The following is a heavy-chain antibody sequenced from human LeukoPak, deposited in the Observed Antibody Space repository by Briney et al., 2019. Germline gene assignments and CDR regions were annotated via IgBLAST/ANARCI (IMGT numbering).Heavy chain of an antibody. CDR1: GYTFTGYY. Sequence: ASVKVSCKASGYTFTGYYMHWVRQAPGQGLEWMGWINPKSGVTKYAQKFQGRVAMTRDTSISTAYMELSRLRSDDAAVYYCARGGDYYDSSGYPDDAFDIWGQGTMVIVSS. D-gene: IGHD3-22*01. CDR3: ARGGDYYDSSGYPDDAFDI. V-gene: IGHV1-2*02. CDR2: INPKSGVT. J-gene: IGHJ3*02.